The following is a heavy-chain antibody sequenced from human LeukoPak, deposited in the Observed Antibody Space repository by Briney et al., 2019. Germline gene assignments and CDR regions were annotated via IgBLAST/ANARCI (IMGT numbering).Heavy chain of an antibody. CDR3: ARARHGSGSPHLDY. CDR1: GFTFSSYE. CDR2: ISSSGSTI. Sequence: PGGSLRLSCAASGFTFSSYEMNWVRQAPGEGLEWVSYISSSGSTIYYADSVKGRFTISRDNAKNSLYLQMNSLRAEDTAVYYCARARHGSGSPHLDYWGQGTLVTVSS. J-gene: IGHJ4*02. D-gene: IGHD3-10*01. V-gene: IGHV3-48*03.